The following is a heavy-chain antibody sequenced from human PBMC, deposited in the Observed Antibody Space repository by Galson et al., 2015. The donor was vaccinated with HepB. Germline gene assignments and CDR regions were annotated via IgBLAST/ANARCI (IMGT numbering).Heavy chain of an antibody. CDR2: ISYDGSNK. J-gene: IGHJ1*01. V-gene: IGHV3-30*18. CDR1: GFTFSSYG. D-gene: IGHD3-22*01. CDR3: AKTGYYYDSSGYRGSAEYFQH. Sequence: SLRLSCAASGFTFSSYGMHWVRQAPGKGLEWVAVISYDGSNKYYADSVKGRFTISRDNSKNTLYLQMNSLRAEDTAVYYCAKTGYYYDSSGYRGSAEYFQHWGQGTLVTVSS.